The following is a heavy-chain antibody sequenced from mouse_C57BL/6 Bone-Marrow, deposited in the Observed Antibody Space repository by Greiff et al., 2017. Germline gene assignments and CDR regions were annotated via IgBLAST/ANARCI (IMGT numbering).Heavy chain of an antibody. CDR1: GFTFSDYG. J-gene: IGHJ4*01. V-gene: IGHV5-17*01. CDR3: ARSYCGSSYDAMDY. CDR2: ISSGSSTI. Sequence: EVKLEESGGGLVKPGGSLKLSCAASGFTFSDYGMHWVRQAPEKGLEWVAYISSGSSTINYADTVKGRFTISRDNAKNTLFLQMTSLRSEDTAMYYCARSYCGSSYDAMDYWGRGTSITVSS. D-gene: IGHD1-1*01.